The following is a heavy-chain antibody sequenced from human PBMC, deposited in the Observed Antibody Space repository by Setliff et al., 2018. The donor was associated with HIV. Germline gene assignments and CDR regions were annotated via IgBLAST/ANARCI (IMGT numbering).Heavy chain of an antibody. D-gene: IGHD6-19*01. Sequence: PGGSLRLSCAASGFSFGSYGFHWVRQAPGKGLEWLTFIRYDGTIEYYADSVKGRFTISRDNSRNTVNLQMSSLRREDTAVYYCAKDRYSTGWHLDHWGQGTLVTVSS. CDR3: AKDRYSTGWHLDH. V-gene: IGHV3-30*02. CDR1: GFSFGSYG. J-gene: IGHJ4*02. CDR2: IRYDGTIE.